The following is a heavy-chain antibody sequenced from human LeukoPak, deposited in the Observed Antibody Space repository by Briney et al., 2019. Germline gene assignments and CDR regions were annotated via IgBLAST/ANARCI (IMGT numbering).Heavy chain of an antibody. V-gene: IGHV3-53*01. CDR3: VRAQIYFDSGVYGPYYFDS. J-gene: IGHJ4*02. CDR2: IYSGGST. Sequence: GGSLRLSCAASGFGVGSSYMSWVRQAPGKGLEWVSLIYSGGSTFYADSVKGRFTISKDSSKNTLDLLMTSLRADDTAVYYCVRAQIYFDSGVYGPYYFDSWGQGTLVTVSS. CDR1: GFGVGSSY. D-gene: IGHD2-15*01.